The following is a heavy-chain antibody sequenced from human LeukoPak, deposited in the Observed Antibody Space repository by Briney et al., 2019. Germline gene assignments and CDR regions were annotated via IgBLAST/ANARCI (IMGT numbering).Heavy chain of an antibody. CDR1: GGSLSSHY. J-gene: IGHJ4*02. CDR2: IYYSGST. Sequence: SETLSLTCTVSGGSLSSHYWSWIRQPPGKGLEWIGYIYYSGSTNYNPSLKSRVTISVDTSKNQFSLKLSSVTAADTAVYYCARESGSSSWYTLWGQGTLVTVSS. D-gene: IGHD6-13*01. V-gene: IGHV4-59*11. CDR3: ARESGSSSWYTL.